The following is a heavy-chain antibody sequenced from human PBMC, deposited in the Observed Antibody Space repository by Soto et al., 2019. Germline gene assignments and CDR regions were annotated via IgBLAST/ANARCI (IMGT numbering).Heavy chain of an antibody. CDR3: ARVHYDSVPADY. V-gene: IGHV1-2*02. Sequence: SVKVSCKASGYTFTAYYMHWVRQAPGQGLEWMGWINPNSGGTNYAQKFQGRVTMTRDTSISTAYMELSRLRSDDTAAYYCARVHYDSVPADYWGQGTQVTVSS. D-gene: IGHD3-22*01. CDR2: INPNSGGT. CDR1: GYTFTAYY. J-gene: IGHJ4*02.